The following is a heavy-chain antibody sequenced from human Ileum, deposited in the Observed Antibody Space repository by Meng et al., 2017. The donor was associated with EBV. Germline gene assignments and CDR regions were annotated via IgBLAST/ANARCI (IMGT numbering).Heavy chain of an antibody. CDR3: ARASYGSGSPLGESWFDP. CDR1: GGSISSGGYY. D-gene: IGHD3-10*01. V-gene: IGHV4-31*03. J-gene: IGHJ5*02. Sequence: QGQRQGLGPGTVKPSQTLSLPSTVFGGSISSGGYYWSWIRQHPGKGLEWIGYIHSSGSTYYNPSLRSRLTISVDTSKNQFSLKLSSVTAADTAVYYCARASYGSGSPLGESWFDPWGQGTLVTVSS. CDR2: IHSSGST.